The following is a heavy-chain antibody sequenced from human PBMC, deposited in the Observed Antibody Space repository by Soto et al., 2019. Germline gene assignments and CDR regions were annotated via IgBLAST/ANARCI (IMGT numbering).Heavy chain of an antibody. CDR1: CFTLSDHY. Sequence: GSLRLSFAGSCFTLSDHYIDWVRQAPGKGLEWVGRSRDKPQGYSTTYAASVKGRFTASRDESKNSAYLQMNSLKTEDTAVYYCVRATYFSDSSGYTRCLDYWDQGTLVTVSS. CDR3: VRATYFSDSSGYTRCLDY. D-gene: IGHD3-22*01. J-gene: IGHJ4*02. CDR2: SRDKPQGYST. V-gene: IGHV3-72*01.